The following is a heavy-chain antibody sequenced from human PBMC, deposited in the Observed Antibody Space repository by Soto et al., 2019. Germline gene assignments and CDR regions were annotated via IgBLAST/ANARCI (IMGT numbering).Heavy chain of an antibody. D-gene: IGHD2-15*01. Sequence: EVQLVETGGGLIQPGGSLRLSGEASGFAVSSNTMSWVRRAPGKGLEWVSVIYSDGNTYYADSVKGRFTISRDNSKNTMYLQMNSLIAEDTAVYYCAGGTGAYFDYWGQGTLVTVSS. CDR3: AGGTGAYFDY. J-gene: IGHJ4*02. V-gene: IGHV3-53*02. CDR2: IYSDGNT. CDR1: GFAVSSNT.